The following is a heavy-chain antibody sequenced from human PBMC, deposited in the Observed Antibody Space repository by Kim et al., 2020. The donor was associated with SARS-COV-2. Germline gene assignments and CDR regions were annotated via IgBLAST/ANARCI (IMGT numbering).Heavy chain of an antibody. V-gene: IGHV4-61*01. J-gene: IGHJ4*02. CDR2: IYYSGNT. D-gene: IGHD3-3*01. CDR3: ARAPNDFWSGYPYYFDY. Sequence: SETLSLTCTVSGGSVSSGSYFWSWIRQPPGKGLEWIGYIYYSGNTNYNPSLKGRVTMSVDTSKNQFSLKLRSVTAADTAVYYCARAPNDFWSGYPYYFDYWGQGTLVTVSS. CDR1: GGSVSSGSYF.